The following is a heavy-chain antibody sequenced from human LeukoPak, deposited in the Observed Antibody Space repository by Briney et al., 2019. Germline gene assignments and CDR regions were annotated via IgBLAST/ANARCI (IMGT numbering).Heavy chain of an antibody. CDR2: INHSGST. CDR1: GGSISSYY. J-gene: IGHJ4*02. Sequence: SETLSLTCTVSGGSISSYYWSWIRQPPGKGLEWIGEINHSGSTNYNPSLKRRVTISVDTSQKQFSLRLTSVTAADTAVYHCARGRYLTTLGGAAAGFLDSWGQGTLVTVSS. V-gene: IGHV4-34*01. CDR3: ARGRYLTTLGGAAAGFLDS. D-gene: IGHD6-13*01.